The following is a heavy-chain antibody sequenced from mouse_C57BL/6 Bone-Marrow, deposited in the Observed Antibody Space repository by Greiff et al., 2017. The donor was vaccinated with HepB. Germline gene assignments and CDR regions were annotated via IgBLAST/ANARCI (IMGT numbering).Heavy chain of an antibody. V-gene: IGHV1-76*01. Sequence: QVQLQQSGAELVRPGASVKLSCKASGYTFTDYYINWVKQRPGQGLEWIARIYPGSGNTYYNEKFKGKATLTAEKSSSTAYMQLSSLTSEDSAVYFCARDDYDGTDYYAMDYWGQGTSVTVSS. D-gene: IGHD2-4*01. CDR3: ARDDYDGTDYYAMDY. CDR2: IYPGSGNT. J-gene: IGHJ4*01. CDR1: GYTFTDYY.